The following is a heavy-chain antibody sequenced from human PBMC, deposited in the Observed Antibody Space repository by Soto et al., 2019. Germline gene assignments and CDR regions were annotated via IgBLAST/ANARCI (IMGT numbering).Heavy chain of an antibody. CDR3: ARYCSGGSCYLDP. CDR2: IYHSGST. Sequence: QVQLQESGPGLVKPSETLSLTCTVSGGSISSYYWSWIRQPPGKGLEWIGYIYHSGSTYYNPSLKSRVTISVDTSTNPFSLKLSSVTAADTAVYYCARYCSGGSCYLDPWGQGTLVTVSS. V-gene: IGHV4-59*08. CDR1: GGSISSYY. J-gene: IGHJ5*02. D-gene: IGHD2-15*01.